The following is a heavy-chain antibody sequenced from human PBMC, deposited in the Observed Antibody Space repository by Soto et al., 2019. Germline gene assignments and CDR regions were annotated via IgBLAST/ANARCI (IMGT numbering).Heavy chain of an antibody. Sequence: PGGSLRLSCAASGFTFSDYYMSWIRQAPGKGLEWVSYISSRSSYTNFADSVKGRFTISRDNAKNSLYLQMNSLRAEDTAVYYCASGVYYDSSGYYYPFDYWGQGTLVTVSS. CDR2: ISSRSSYT. D-gene: IGHD3-22*01. V-gene: IGHV3-11*06. J-gene: IGHJ4*02. CDR3: ASGVYYDSSGYYYPFDY. CDR1: GFTFSDYY.